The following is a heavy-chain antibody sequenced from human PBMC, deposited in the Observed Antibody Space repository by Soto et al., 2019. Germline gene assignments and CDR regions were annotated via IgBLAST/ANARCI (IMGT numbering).Heavy chain of an antibody. D-gene: IGHD1-7*01. J-gene: IGHJ6*02. Sequence: SSVKVSCKASGGTFSCSAISWLRQAPGQGLEWMGGIIPIFGTANYAQKFQGRVTITADESTSTAYMELSSLRSEDTAVYYCARSKLELRYYYYYYGMDVWGQGTTVTVSS. CDR1: GGTFSCSA. CDR3: ARSKLELRYYYYYYGMDV. V-gene: IGHV1-69*13. CDR2: IIPIFGTA.